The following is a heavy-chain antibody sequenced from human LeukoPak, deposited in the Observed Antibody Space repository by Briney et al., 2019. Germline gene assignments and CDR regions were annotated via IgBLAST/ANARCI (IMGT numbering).Heavy chain of an antibody. J-gene: IGHJ4*02. CDR3: AKTPRVVITTTHDY. CDR1: TFTFSSYA. Sequence: GRSLRLSCAASTFTFSSYAMSWVRQAPGKGLEWVSGISGSGGSTYYADSVRGRFTISRDNSKNTLSLQMNSLRADDTAVYYCAKTPRVVITTTHDYWGQGTLVTVSS. V-gene: IGHV3-23*01. CDR2: ISGSGGST. D-gene: IGHD3-22*01.